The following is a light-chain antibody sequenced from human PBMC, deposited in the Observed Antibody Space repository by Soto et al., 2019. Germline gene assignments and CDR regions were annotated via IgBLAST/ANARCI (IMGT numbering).Light chain of an antibody. Sequence: QSVLTQPPSASGSPGQSVTISCTGTSSDVGYYNYVSWYQQHPGRAPKLIIYEVNKRPSGVPDRFSGSKSGNTASLTVSGLQAEDEAEYYCTSYAVGKHVVFGGGTKVTVL. CDR2: EVN. J-gene: IGLJ2*01. CDR3: TSYAVGKHVV. V-gene: IGLV2-8*01. CDR1: SSDVGYYNY.